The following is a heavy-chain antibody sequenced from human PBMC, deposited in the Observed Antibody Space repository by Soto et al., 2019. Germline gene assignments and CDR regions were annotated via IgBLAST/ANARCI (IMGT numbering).Heavy chain of an antibody. D-gene: IGHD3-10*01. Sequence: EVQLVESGGGLVQPGGSLRLSCAASGFTFDDYAIHWVRQAPGKGLEWVSGISWNGAATGYMNSVKGRFSISRDNSKNTCDLRMNSLRSEDTAIYYCANLPLYGSGFDCWGQGTLVTVSS. V-gene: IGHV3-9*01. J-gene: IGHJ4*02. CDR1: GFTFDDYA. CDR3: ANLPLYGSGFDC. CDR2: ISWNGAAT.